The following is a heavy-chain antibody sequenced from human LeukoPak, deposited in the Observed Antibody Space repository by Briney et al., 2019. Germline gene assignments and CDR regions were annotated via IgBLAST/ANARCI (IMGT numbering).Heavy chain of an antibody. V-gene: IGHV3-30*04. CDR2: ISYDGGNK. CDR3: ARDGDMRTTTIFGVVLG. Sequence: GGSLRLSCAASGFTFSYYAMHWVRQAPGKGLEGVAVISYDGGNKYYADSVKGRFTISRDNSKNTLYLQMNSLRAEDTAVYYCARDGDMRTTTIFGVVLGWGQGTLVTVSS. J-gene: IGHJ4*02. D-gene: IGHD3-3*01. CDR1: GFTFSYYA.